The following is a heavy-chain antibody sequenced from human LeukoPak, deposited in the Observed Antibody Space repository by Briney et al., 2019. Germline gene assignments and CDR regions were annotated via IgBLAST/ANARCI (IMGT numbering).Heavy chain of an antibody. V-gene: IGHV4-38-2*01. CDR1: GYSISSGYY. CDR3: ARNIAAPVVVDY. J-gene: IGHJ4*02. CDR2: IYHSGST. Sequence: PSETLSLTCAVSGYSISSGYYWGWIRQPPGKGLEWIGSIYHSGSTYYNPSLKSRVTISVDTSKNQFSLKLSSVTAADTAVYYCARNIAAPVVVDYWGQGTLVTVSS. D-gene: IGHD6-6*01.